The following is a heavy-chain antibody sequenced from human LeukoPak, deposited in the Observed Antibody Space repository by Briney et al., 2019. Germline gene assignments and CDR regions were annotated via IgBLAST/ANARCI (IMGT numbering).Heavy chain of an antibody. D-gene: IGHD2-21*01. V-gene: IGHV3-7*01. CDR2: IKQDGSEK. J-gene: IGHJ4*02. CDR3: ARGLRGGDFDY. CDR1: GFTFSSYW. Sequence: PGGSLRLSRAASGFTFSSYWMSWVRQAPGKGLEWVANIKQDGSEKYYVDSVKGRFTISRDNAKNSLYLQMNSLRAEDTAVYYCARGLRGGDFDYWGQGTLVTVSS.